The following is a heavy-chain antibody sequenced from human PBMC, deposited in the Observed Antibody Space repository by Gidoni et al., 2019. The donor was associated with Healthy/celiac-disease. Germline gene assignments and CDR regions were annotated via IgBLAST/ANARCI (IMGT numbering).Heavy chain of an antibody. J-gene: IGHJ4*02. CDR3: TTYHGFGELFPPN. V-gene: IGHV3-15*01. CDR2: IKSKTDGGTT. D-gene: IGHD3-10*01. Sequence: EVQLVESGGGLVKPGGSLRLSCAASGFTFSNAWMGWVRQAPGKGLEWVGRIKSKTDGGTTDYAAPVKGRFTISRDDSKNTLDLQMNSLKTEDTAVYYCTTYHGFGELFPPNWGQGTLVTVSS. CDR1: GFTFSNAW.